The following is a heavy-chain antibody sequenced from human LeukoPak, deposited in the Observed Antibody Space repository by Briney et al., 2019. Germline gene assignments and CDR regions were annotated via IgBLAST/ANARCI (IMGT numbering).Heavy chain of an antibody. Sequence: GGSLRLSCAASGFTFSSNAMHWVRQAPGKGLECVAVISYDGSNKYYADSVKGRFTISRDNSKNTLYLQMNSLRAEDTAVYYCARDRRVPAAMDYYYYGMDVWGKGTTVTVSS. CDR3: ARDRRVPAAMDYYYYGMDV. V-gene: IGHV3-30*04. CDR1: GFTFSSNA. D-gene: IGHD2-2*01. J-gene: IGHJ6*04. CDR2: ISYDGSNK.